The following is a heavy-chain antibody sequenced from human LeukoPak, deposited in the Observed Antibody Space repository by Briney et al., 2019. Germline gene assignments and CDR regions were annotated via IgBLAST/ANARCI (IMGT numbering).Heavy chain of an antibody. D-gene: IGHD5-12*01. CDR2: ISYDGSNK. CDR1: GFTFSSYA. V-gene: IGHV3-30-3*01. Sequence: GGSLRLSCAASGFTFSSYAMSWVRQAPGKGLEWVAVISYDGSNKYYADSVKGRFTISRDDSKNTLYLQMNSLRAEDTAVYYCARDGPATITFPTAFDYWGQGTLVTVSS. CDR3: ARDGPATITFPTAFDY. J-gene: IGHJ4*02.